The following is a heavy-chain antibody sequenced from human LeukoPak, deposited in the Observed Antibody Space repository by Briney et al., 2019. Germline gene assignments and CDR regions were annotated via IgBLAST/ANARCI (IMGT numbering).Heavy chain of an antibody. V-gene: IGHV4-4*09. CDR2: FYTSANT. Sequence: PSDTLSLTCTVSGGSVSGYYGSWIRQPPGKGLEWIGYFYTSANTNYNPSLKSRVTMSVDTSKNQFSLKLTSVTAADTAVYYCARGLRDEERHYGYYYMDVWGKGTTVTVSS. CDR1: GGSVSGYY. CDR3: ARGLRDEERHYGYYYMDV. D-gene: IGHD3-22*01. J-gene: IGHJ6*03.